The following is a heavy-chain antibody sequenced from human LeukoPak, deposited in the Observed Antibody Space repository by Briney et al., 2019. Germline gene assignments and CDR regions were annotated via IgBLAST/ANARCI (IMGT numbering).Heavy chain of an antibody. D-gene: IGHD2-2*01. J-gene: IGHJ4*02. Sequence: PGGSLRLSCAAPGFTFSSYSMNWVRQAPGKGLEWVSSISSSSSYIYYADSVKGRFTISRDNAKNSLYLQMNSLRAEDTAVYYCARDSRVTIDYWGQGTLVTVSS. CDR2: ISSSSSYI. CDR1: GFTFSSYS. V-gene: IGHV3-21*01. CDR3: ARDSRVTIDY.